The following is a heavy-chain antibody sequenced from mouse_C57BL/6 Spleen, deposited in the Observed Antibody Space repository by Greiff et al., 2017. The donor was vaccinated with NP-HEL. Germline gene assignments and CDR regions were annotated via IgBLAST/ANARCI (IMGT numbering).Heavy chain of an antibody. CDR3: AREEGYGNYRFAY. Sequence: QVHVKQSGAELVKPGASVKLSCKASGYTFTSYWMHWVKQRPGQGLEWIGMIHPNSGSTNYNEKFKSKATLTVDKSSSTAYMQLSSLTSEDSAVYYCAREEGYGNYRFAYWGQGTLVTVSA. CDR2: IHPNSGST. CDR1: GYTFTSYW. V-gene: IGHV1-64*01. J-gene: IGHJ3*01. D-gene: IGHD2-10*02.